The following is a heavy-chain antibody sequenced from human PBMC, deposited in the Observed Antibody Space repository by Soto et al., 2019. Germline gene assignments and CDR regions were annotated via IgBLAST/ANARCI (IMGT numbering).Heavy chain of an antibody. D-gene: IGHD3-22*01. J-gene: IGHJ4*02. CDR1: GFTLSSYA. CDR3: VKTDDSRGWGGDY. CDR2: ISGSGGST. Sequence: PGGSLRLSCAASGFTLSSYAMSWFRQAPGQALEWVSGISGSGGSTYYADSVKGRSTIAGDNSKHTLYLHMNSLRPEDTALYSCVKTDDSRGWGGDYWGQGTLVTVSS. V-gene: IGHV3-23*01.